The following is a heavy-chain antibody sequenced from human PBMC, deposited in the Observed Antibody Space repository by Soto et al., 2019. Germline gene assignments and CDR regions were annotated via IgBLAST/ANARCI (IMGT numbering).Heavy chain of an antibody. V-gene: IGHV4-59*01. CDR3: ARGAGFSVCLGIDV. D-gene: IGHD3-16*01. CDR1: GGSISSYY. J-gene: IGHJ4*02. CDR2: IYYSGST. Sequence: SETLSLTCTVSGGSISSYYWSWIRQPPGKGLEWIGYIYYSGSTNYNPSLKSRVTISVDTSKNQFSLKLSSVTAADTAVYYCARGAGFSVCLGIDVWGQGTLVTVSS.